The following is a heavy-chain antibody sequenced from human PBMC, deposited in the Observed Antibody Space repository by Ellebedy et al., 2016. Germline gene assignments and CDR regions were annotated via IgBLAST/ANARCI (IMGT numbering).Heavy chain of an antibody. CDR1: GFTFSTYS. D-gene: IGHD2-2*01. Sequence: GESLKISXAASGFTFSTYSMNWVRQAPGKGLEWVSSISSSSSYIYYADSVKGRFTISRDNAKNSLYLQMNSLRAEDMAVYYCVPAAKGAYYTFMDVWGKGTTVNVSS. CDR3: VPAAKGAYYTFMDV. J-gene: IGHJ6*03. V-gene: IGHV3-21*01. CDR2: ISSSSSYI.